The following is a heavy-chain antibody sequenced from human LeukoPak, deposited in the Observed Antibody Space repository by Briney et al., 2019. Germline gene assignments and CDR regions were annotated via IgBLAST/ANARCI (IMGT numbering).Heavy chain of an antibody. D-gene: IGHD6-13*01. J-gene: IGHJ1*01. CDR1: GGSISSGGYY. Sequence: PSQTLSLTCTVSGGSISSGGYYWSWIRQPPGKGLEWIGYIYHSGSTYYNPSLKSRVTISVDRSKNQFSLKLSSVTAADTAVYYCAREGGEQPRGYFQHWGQGTLVTVSS. CDR2: IYHSGST. V-gene: IGHV4-30-2*01. CDR3: AREGGEQPRGYFQH.